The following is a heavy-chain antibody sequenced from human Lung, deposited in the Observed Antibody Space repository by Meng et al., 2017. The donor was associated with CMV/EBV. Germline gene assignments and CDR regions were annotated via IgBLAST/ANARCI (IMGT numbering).Heavy chain of an antibody. D-gene: IGHD2-2*01. Sequence: ASVKVSCSSSLYTFAGYHLHWVRQAPGQGLEWLGWINPRSGGTNYAPNFRGRVTMTTDTSVNTVYMQLSRLIPDDTATYFCARWGGGDIIVVPAAFDNWGQGTLVTVSS. J-gene: IGHJ4*02. CDR2: INPRSGGT. CDR3: ARWGGGDIIVVPAAFDN. CDR1: LYTFAGYH. V-gene: IGHV1-2*02.